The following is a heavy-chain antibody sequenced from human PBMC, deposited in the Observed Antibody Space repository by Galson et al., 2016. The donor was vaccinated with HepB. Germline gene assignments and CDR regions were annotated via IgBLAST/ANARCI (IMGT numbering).Heavy chain of an antibody. V-gene: IGHV7-4-1*02. D-gene: IGHD6-13*01. CDR3: ARLVAADASVEASDV. Sequence: VKVSCKASGYAFSSYAINWVRQAPGQGLEWMGWIHTRTGSPSYAQGFTGRYVFSLDTSVSTAYLEISGLKAEDTGVYYCARLVAADASVEASDVWGQGTLVTVSS. CDR2: IHTRTGSP. CDR1: GYAFSSYA. J-gene: IGHJ3*01.